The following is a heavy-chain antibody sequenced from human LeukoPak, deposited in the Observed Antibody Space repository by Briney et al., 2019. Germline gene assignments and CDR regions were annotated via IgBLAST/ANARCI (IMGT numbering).Heavy chain of an antibody. Sequence: GGSLRLSCAASGFSFSTYNMNWVRQAPGKGLEWVSSISSDSSTIYYADSLEGRFTISRDNTKNSLYLQMTSLRAEDTAVYYCARNDFWSGYYFDYWGQGTLVTVSS. J-gene: IGHJ4*02. D-gene: IGHD3-3*01. CDR2: ISSDSSTI. V-gene: IGHV3-21*01. CDR1: GFSFSTYN. CDR3: ARNDFWSGYYFDY.